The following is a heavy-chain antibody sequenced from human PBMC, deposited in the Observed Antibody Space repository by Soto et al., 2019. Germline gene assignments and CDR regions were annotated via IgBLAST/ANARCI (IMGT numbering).Heavy chain of an antibody. Sequence: GGSLRLSCAASGFTFSSSIMSWVRQAPGKGLEWVSTFSGTSGNTYYADSVKGRFTISRDNSKNTLYLQMNSLRAEDTAVYYCEKRGNNFFDYWGKEPRS. CDR1: GFTFSSSI. CDR3: EKRGNNFFDY. V-gene: IGHV3-23*01. CDR2: FSGTSGNT. D-gene: IGHD3-10*01. J-gene: IGHJ4*01.